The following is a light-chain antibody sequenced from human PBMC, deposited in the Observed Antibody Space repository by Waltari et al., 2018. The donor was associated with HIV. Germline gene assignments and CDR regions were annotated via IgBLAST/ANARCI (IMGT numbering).Light chain of an antibody. CDR2: EVT. CDR3: SSYTISSTYYV. Sequence: QSALTTPASVPGSPGQSNTIACTGTSSDVGGYNYVPWYQQHPGKVPKLIIYEVTNRPSGVSNRFSGSKSGNTASLTISGLQAEDEADYYCSSYTISSTYYVFGTGTKVTVL. J-gene: IGLJ1*01. CDR1: SSDVGGYNY. V-gene: IGLV2-14*01.